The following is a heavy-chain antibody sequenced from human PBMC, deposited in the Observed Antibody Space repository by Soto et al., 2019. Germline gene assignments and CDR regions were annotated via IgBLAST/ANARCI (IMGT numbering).Heavy chain of an antibody. V-gene: IGHV3-49*03. CDR3: ARSQGYSNGWGRGTYYYPGMDV. Sequence: LSQRVPSTGSGVTFVDYGMSWIPQAPGKGLEWVGFIRSKSYGETTEYAASVKGRLTIARDDSKSIAYLQMNRLTSEDTGVYYCARSQGYSNGWGRGTYYYPGMDVWAKGTTVTVSS. CDR2: IRSKSYGETT. J-gene: IGHJ6*04. D-gene: IGHD6-19*01. CDR1: GVTFVDYG.